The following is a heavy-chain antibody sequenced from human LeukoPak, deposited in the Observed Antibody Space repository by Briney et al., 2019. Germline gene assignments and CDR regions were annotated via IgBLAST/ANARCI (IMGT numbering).Heavy chain of an antibody. D-gene: IGHD4-17*01. CDR1: GFTFDDYA. Sequence: GGSLRLSCAASGFTFDDYAMHWVRQAPGKGLEWVSGISWNSGSIGYADSVKGRFTISRDNAKNSLYLQMYSLRAEDTALYYCAKDRDGDYFYYFDYWGQGTLVTVSS. CDR2: ISWNSGSI. J-gene: IGHJ4*02. CDR3: AKDRDGDYFYYFDY. V-gene: IGHV3-9*01.